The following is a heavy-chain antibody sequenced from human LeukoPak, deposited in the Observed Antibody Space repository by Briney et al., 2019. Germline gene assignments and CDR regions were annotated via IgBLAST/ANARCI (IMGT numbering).Heavy chain of an antibody. CDR1: GFTFSSYS. V-gene: IGHV3-21*04. CDR2: ISSSSSYI. D-gene: IGHD6-13*01. J-gene: IGHJ4*02. Sequence: KPGGSLRLSCAASGFTFSSYSMNWVRQAPGKGLEWVSSISSSSSYIYYADSVKGRFTISRDNAKNSLYLQMNSLRAEDTAVYYCARDRGQTIPLYSSSWYSSDFDYWGQGTLVTVSS. CDR3: ARDRGQTIPLYSSSWYSSDFDY.